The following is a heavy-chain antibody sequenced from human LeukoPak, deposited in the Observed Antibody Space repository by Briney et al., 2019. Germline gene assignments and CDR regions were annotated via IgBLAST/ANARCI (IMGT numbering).Heavy chain of an antibody. D-gene: IGHD1-1*01. J-gene: IGHJ4*02. CDR3: ARDRLDNWNDDDY. CDR2: IIPILGIA. V-gene: IGHV1-69*04. Sequence: TVKVSCKASGGTFSSYAISWVRQAPGQGLEWMGRIIPILGIANYAQKFQGRVTITADKSTSTAYMELSSLRSEDTAVYYCARDRLDNWNDDDYWGQGTLVTVSS. CDR1: GGTFSSYA.